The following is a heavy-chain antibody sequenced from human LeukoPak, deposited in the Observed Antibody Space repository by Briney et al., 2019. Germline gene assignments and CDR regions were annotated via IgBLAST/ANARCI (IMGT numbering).Heavy chain of an antibody. J-gene: IGHJ3*02. Sequence: SETLSLTCTVSGGSISSSSYYWGWIRQPPGKGLEWIGSIYYSGSTYYNPSLKSRVTISVDTSKNQFSLKLSSVTAADTAVYYCASGPHYYGSGNLDAFDIWGQGTMVTVSS. CDR3: ASGPHYYGSGNLDAFDI. V-gene: IGHV4-39*01. D-gene: IGHD3-10*01. CDR2: IYYSGST. CDR1: GGSISSSSYY.